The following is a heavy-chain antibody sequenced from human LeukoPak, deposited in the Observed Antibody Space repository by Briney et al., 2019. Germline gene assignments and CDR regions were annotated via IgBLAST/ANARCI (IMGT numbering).Heavy chain of an antibody. CDR3: AAECGGDCYSGWFDP. CDR2: IIPIFGTA. Sequence: ASVKVSCKASGGTFGSYAISWVRQAPGQGLEWMGRIIPIFGTANYAQKFQGRVTITTDESTSTAYMELSSLRSEDTAVYYCAAECGGDCYSGWFDPWGQGTLVTVSS. J-gene: IGHJ5*02. D-gene: IGHD2-21*02. CDR1: GGTFGSYA. V-gene: IGHV1-69*05.